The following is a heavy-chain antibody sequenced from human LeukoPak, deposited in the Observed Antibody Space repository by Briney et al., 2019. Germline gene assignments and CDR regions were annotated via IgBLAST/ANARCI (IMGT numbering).Heavy chain of an antibody. Sequence: TSETLSLTCTVSGGSISSYYWSWIRQPPGKGLEWIGYIYYSGSTNYNPSLKSRVTISVDTSKNQFSLKLSSVTAADTAVYYCAREAPDLSVGDAFDTWGQGTMVTVSS. V-gene: IGHV4-59*01. CDR2: IYYSGST. CDR1: GGSISSYY. CDR3: AREAPDLSVGDAFDT. D-gene: IGHD3/OR15-3a*01. J-gene: IGHJ3*02.